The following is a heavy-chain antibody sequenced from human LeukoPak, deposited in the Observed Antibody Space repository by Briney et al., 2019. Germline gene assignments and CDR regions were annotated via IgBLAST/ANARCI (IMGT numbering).Heavy chain of an antibody. J-gene: IGHJ3*02. CDR1: GFTVSSNY. CDR3: ARDSVRDYGGNSHDAFDI. CDR2: IYSGGST. Sequence: QPGGSLRLSCAASGFTVSSNYMSWVRQAPGKGLEWVSVIYSGGSTYYADSVKGRFTISRDNSKNTLYLQMNSLRAEDTAVYYCARDSVRDYGGNSHDAFDIWGQGTMVTVSS. V-gene: IGHV3-53*01. D-gene: IGHD4-23*01.